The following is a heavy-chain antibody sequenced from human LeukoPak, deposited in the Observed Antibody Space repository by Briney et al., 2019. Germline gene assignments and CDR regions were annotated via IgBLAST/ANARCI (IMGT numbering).Heavy chain of an antibody. D-gene: IGHD6-19*01. J-gene: IGHJ6*03. V-gene: IGHV4-59*08. CDR1: IGSIRIYN. CDR3: RTSLIAVLGDYYYYMDV. CDR2: IYYSGST. Sequence: PSETLSLTCSVPIGSIRIYNGMWVPQPPGKGLEWIGFIYYSGSTNYNPSLKSRVTISVDTSKTQIYLKLSSVSASDTAVHCNRTSLIAVLGDYYYYMDVWGKGTAVTVSS.